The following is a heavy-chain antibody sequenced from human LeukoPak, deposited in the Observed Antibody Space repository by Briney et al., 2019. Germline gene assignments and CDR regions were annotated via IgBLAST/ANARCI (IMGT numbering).Heavy chain of an antibody. CDR2: ISSSAGTI. Sequence: PGGSLRLSCAASGFTFRDYYMSWIRQAPGKGLEWISYISSSAGTIHYVDSVKGRFTISRDNAKNSLYLQMDRLRVEDTAVYYCATSVTRRRLDWFIDLWGRGTLVSVSS. CDR3: ATSVTRRRLDWFIDL. J-gene: IGHJ2*01. CDR1: GFTFRDYY. D-gene: IGHD4-17*01. V-gene: IGHV3-11*04.